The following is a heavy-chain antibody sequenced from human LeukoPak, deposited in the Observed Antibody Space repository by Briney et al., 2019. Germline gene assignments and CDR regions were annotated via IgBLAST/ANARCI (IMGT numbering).Heavy chain of an antibody. Sequence: PGGSLRLSCAASGFTFSMYWMTWVRQAPGKGLEWVANIKEDGSEKYYVDSVKGRFTISRDNAKDSLYLQMNSLRAEDTAVYYCARDLSAQSYNWFDPWGQGTLVTVSS. CDR3: ARDLSAQSYNWFDP. CDR1: GFTFSMYW. J-gene: IGHJ5*02. V-gene: IGHV3-7*03. CDR2: IKEDGSEK.